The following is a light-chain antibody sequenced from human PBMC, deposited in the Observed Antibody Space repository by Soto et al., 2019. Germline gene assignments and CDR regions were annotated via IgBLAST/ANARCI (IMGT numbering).Light chain of an antibody. CDR3: SSYSSSSTLEV. CDR1: SSDIGAYNY. V-gene: IGLV2-14*01. J-gene: IGLJ2*01. CDR2: DVI. Sequence: QSALTQPASVSGSPGQSITISCTGTSSDIGAYNYVSWYQQYPGKAPKLMIYDVINRPSGVSNRFSGSKSGNTASLTISGLQAEDEADYYCSSYSSSSTLEVFGGGTKVTVL.